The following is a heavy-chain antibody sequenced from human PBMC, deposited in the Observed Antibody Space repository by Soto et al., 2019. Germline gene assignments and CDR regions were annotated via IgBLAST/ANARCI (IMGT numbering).Heavy chain of an antibody. CDR1: GYSFTTYW. V-gene: IGHV5-51*01. J-gene: IGHJ6*02. CDR2: IYPVDSDT. Sequence: ESLKISCKGSGYSFTTYWIGWVRQMPGKGLEWMGIIYPVDSDTRYSPSFQGQVTISADKSISTAYLQWSSLKASDTAMYYCARLRGEYCSSTSCYLVYRLYYYYGMDVWGQGTTVTVSS. CDR3: ARLRGEYCSSTSCYLVYRLYYYYGMDV. D-gene: IGHD2-2*01.